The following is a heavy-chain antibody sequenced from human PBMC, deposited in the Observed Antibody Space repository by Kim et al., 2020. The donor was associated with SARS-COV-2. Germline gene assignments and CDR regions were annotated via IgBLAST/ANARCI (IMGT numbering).Heavy chain of an antibody. D-gene: IGHD3-22*01. V-gene: IGHV3-15*01. CDR3: TTPPLVDSYDSSGYSIVDC. CDR1: GFTFSNAG. Sequence: GGSLRLSCAASGFTFSNAGMSWVRQAPGKGLEWVGRIKSKTDGGTTDYAAPVRGRFTISRDNSKNTLYLQMNSLKTEDTAVYYCTTPPLVDSYDSSGYSIVDCWGQGTLVTVSS. J-gene: IGHJ4*02. CDR2: IKSKTDGGTT.